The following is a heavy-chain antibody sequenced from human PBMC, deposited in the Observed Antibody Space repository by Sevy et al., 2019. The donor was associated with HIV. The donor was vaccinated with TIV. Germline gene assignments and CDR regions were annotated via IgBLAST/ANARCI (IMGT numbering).Heavy chain of an antibody. D-gene: IGHD4-4*01. CDR2: IRSKANNYAT. J-gene: IGHJ4*02. CDR1: GFTFSGSP. Sequence: GESLKISCAASGFTFSGSPVHWVRQASGKGLEWVGHIRSKANNYATAYTASLKGRFTISRDDSKNTAYLQMDSLKTEDTAVYYCTAGYSNYAGVWFDYWGPGTLVTVSS. V-gene: IGHV3-73*01. CDR3: TAGYSNYAGVWFDY.